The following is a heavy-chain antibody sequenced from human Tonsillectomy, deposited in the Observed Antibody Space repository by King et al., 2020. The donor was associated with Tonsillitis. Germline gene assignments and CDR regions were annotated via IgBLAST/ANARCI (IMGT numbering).Heavy chain of an antibody. CDR1: GFTFTSSA. D-gene: IGHD3-22*01. Sequence: QLVQSGPEVKKPGTSVKVPCKASGFTFTSSAVQWVRQARGQRLEWIGWIVVSTGNTNYAQKFQERVTITRDMSTSTAYMELSSLRSEDTAVYYWSADPAYYYDNTAYNCGYWGQGTLVTVSS. CDR2: IVVSTGNT. CDR3: SADPAYYYDNTAYNCGY. V-gene: IGHV1-58*01. J-gene: IGHJ4*02.